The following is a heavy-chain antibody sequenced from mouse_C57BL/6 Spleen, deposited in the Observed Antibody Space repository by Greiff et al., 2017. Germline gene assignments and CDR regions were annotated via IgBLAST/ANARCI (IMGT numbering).Heavy chain of an antibody. J-gene: IGHJ4*01. CDR2: ISSGSSTI. D-gene: IGHD2-2*01. V-gene: IGHV5-17*01. Sequence: EAMLVESGGGLVKPGGSLKLSCAASGFTFSDYGMHWVRQAPEKGLEWVAYISSGSSTIYYADTVKGRFTISRDNAKNTLFLQMTSLRSEDTAMYYCATMVTNYAMDYWGQGTSVTVSS. CDR1: GFTFSDYG. CDR3: ATMVTNYAMDY.